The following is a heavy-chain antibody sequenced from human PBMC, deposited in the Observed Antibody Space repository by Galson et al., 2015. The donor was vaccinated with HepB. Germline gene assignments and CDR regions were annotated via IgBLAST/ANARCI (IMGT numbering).Heavy chain of an antibody. CDR1: GYSFTSYW. Sequence: QSGAEVKKPGESLRISCKGSGYSFTSYWITWVRQMPGKGLEWMGRIDPSDSYTNYSPSFQGHVTISTDKSISTAYMQWSSLKASDTAMYYCARQREGYYDSSGDYWGQGTPVTVSS. V-gene: IGHV5-10-1*01. CDR2: IDPSDSYT. CDR3: ARQREGYYDSSGDY. J-gene: IGHJ4*02. D-gene: IGHD3-22*01.